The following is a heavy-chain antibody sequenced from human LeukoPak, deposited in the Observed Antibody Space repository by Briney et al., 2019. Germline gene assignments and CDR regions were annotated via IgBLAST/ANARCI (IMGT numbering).Heavy chain of an antibody. CDR3: ARDPGPDLPRTYYYYYYYMDV. CDR1: GYTFTSYY. V-gene: IGHV1-46*01. Sequence: ASVKVSCKASGYTFTSYYMHWVRQAPGQGLEWMGIINPSGGSTSYAQKFQGRVTMTRDMSTSTVYMELSSLRSEDTAVYYCARDPGPDLPRTYYYYYYYMDVWGKGTTVTVSS. CDR2: INPSGGST. J-gene: IGHJ6*03. D-gene: IGHD2-8*01.